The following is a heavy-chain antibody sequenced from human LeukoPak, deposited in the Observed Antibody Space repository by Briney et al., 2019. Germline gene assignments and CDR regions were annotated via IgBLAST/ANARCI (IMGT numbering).Heavy chain of an antibody. CDR3: GTTTLSATWNY. D-gene: IGHD3-16*02. CDR1: GLTVSSNY. V-gene: IGHV3-53*01. CDR2: TDRSGST. J-gene: IGHJ4*02. Sequence: GGSLRLSCAASGLTVSSNYMSWVRQAPGKGLEWVSVTDRSGSTYYADPVKGRFTISRDNSENTLYLQMNSLRTEDTAVYYCGTTTLSATWNYWGQGTLVTVSS.